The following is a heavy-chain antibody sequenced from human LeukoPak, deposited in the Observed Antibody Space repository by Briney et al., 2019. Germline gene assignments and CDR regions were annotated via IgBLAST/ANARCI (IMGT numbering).Heavy chain of an antibody. CDR2: IYYSGST. CDR1: GGSISSSSYY. D-gene: IGHD3-22*01. V-gene: IGHV4-39*07. J-gene: IGHJ4*02. CDR3: AREGYDSSGYALYFDY. Sequence: PSETLSLTCTVSGGSISSSSYYWGWIRQPPGKGLEWIGSIYYSGSTYYNPSLKSRVTISVDTSKNQFSLKLSSVTAADTAVYYCAREGYDSSGYALYFDYWGQGTLVTVSS.